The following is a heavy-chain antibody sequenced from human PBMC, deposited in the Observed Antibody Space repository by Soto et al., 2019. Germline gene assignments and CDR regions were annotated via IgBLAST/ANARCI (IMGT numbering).Heavy chain of an antibody. V-gene: IGHV3-30*03. D-gene: IGHD1-1*01. Sequence: QVQLVESGGGVVQPGGSLRLSCAASGFTFSDYGMHWVRQAPGKGLEWVAVIPPDGNYKYYSESVKGRFTISREKSKDTVCLQLISPRTEDTAVYHCATGTYPGTTAPDRLAFDLWGQGTMVTVSS. CDR1: GFTFSDYG. J-gene: IGHJ3*01. CDR3: ATGTYPGTTAPDRLAFDL. CDR2: IPPDGNYK.